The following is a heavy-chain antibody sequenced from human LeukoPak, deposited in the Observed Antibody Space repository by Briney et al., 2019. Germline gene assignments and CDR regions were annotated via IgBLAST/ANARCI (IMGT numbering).Heavy chain of an antibody. CDR1: GGSIMYYY. CDR3: ARKGGLFDY. CDR2: IYYNGST. J-gene: IGHJ4*02. Sequence: SETLSLTCTVSGGSIMYYYWSWIRQSPGKGLEWIGYIYYNGSTNYNPSLKSRVSISVDTPKNQFSLKVTSVTAADTAVYYCARKGGLFDYWGQGTLVTVSS. D-gene: IGHD2-15*01. V-gene: IGHV4-59*01.